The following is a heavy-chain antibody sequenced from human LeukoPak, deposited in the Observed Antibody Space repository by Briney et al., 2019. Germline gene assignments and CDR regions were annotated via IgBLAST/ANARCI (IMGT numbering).Heavy chain of an antibody. Sequence: PGGPLRLSCAASGITFSSYSMSWVRQAPGKGLEWVSSISFSGTTTYYADSVKGRFTVSRDNSKNTLYLQMDGLRAEDTAVYYCARDPTELQLLSYYFDYWGQGTLVAVSS. CDR3: ARDPTELQLLSYYFDY. J-gene: IGHJ4*02. CDR1: GITFSSYS. CDR2: ISFSGTTT. V-gene: IGHV3-23*01. D-gene: IGHD2-2*01.